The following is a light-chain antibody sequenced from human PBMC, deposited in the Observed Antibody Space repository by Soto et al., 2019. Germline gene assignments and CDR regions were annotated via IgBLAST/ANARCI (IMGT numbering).Light chain of an antibody. J-gene: IGKJ1*01. V-gene: IGKV3-15*01. CDR3: QQYNYWPRT. CDR2: GAS. CDR1: QSVSSI. Sequence: EIVMTQSPATLSVSPGERATLSCRASQSVSSILAWYQQKPGQAPRLLIYGASTWATGIPARFSGGGSGTEFSLTISSLQSEEFEVYYCQQYNYWPRTFGQGTKVEIK.